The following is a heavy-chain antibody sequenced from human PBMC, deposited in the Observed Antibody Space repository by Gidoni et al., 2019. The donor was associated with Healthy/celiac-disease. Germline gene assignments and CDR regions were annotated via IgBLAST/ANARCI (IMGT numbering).Heavy chain of an antibody. V-gene: IGHV3-48*03. J-gene: IGHJ3*02. CDR2: ISRSGSTI. Sequence: EVQLVESGGGLVQPGGSLRLSCAAAGVLFSSYEITWVRQAPGKGREWVSYISRSGSTIYYADSVKGRFTISRDNAKNSLYLQMNSLSVEDTAVYYCARGGGWVLVAAFDIWGQGTMVTVSS. CDR1: GVLFSSYE. CDR3: ARGGGWVLVAAFDI. D-gene: IGHD3-16*01.